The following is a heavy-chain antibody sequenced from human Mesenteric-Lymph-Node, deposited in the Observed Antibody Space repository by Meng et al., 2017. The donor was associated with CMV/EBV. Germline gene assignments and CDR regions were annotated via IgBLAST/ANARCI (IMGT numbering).Heavy chain of an antibody. Sequence: SVKVSCKASGYTFTSYDINWVRQATGQGLEWMGWMNPNSGNTGYAQKFQGRVTITRNTSISTAYMELSSLRSEDTAVYYFARGPGYYDSSGYYYLLAYGMDVWGQGTTVTVSS. J-gene: IGHJ6*02. CDR2: MNPNSGNT. V-gene: IGHV1-8*03. D-gene: IGHD3-22*01. CDR3: ARGPGYYDSSGYYYLLAYGMDV. CDR1: GYTFTSYD.